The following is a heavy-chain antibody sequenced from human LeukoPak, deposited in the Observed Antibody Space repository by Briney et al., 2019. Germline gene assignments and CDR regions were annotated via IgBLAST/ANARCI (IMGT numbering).Heavy chain of an antibody. V-gene: IGHV3-7*01. J-gene: IGHJ4*02. Sequence: GGSLRLSCAASGFTFASHWMNWVRQAPGRGLEWVANIKLGGSEVYYVESVKGRFTISRDDAKNSLFLQMGSLRDEDTAIYYCVRDRGDYWGLGTLVTVSS. CDR1: GFTFASHW. CDR2: IKLGGSEV. CDR3: VRDRGDY.